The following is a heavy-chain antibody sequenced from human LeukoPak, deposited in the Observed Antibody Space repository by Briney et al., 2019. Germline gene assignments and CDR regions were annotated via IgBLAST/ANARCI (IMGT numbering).Heavy chain of an antibody. CDR3: ARLGLEVGGPNWFDP. Sequence: GGSLRLSCAASGFTFSSYWMSWVRQAPGKGLEWVANVKQDGSEKYYVDSVKGRFTISRDNAKNSLYLQMNSLRVEDTAVYYCARLGLEVGGPNWFDPWGQGTLVTVSS. V-gene: IGHV3-7*01. CDR2: VKQDGSEK. CDR1: GFTFSSYW. J-gene: IGHJ5*02. D-gene: IGHD1-1*01.